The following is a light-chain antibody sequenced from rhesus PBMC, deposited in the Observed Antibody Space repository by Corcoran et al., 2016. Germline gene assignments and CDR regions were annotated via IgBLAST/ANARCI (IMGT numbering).Light chain of an antibody. V-gene: IGKV1-37*01. CDR1: QGISSY. CDR3: QQYNSVPWT. J-gene: IGKJ1*01. Sequence: DIQMTQSPSSLSASVGDRVTITCRASQGISSYLAWYQQKPGKAPKPLIYYASNLESGVPSRFSGSGSGTEFTLTISSLQPEDFATYYCQQYNSVPWTFVQGTKVEIK. CDR2: YAS.